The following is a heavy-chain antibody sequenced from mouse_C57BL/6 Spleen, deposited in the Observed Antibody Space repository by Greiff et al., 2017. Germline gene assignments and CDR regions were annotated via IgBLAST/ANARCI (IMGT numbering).Heavy chain of an antibody. CDR3: ARDAPYDYHAMDY. CDR2: SRNKANDYTT. CDR1: GFTFSDFY. Sequence: EVKVVESGGGLVQSGRSLRLSCATSGFTFSDFYMEWVRQAPGKGLEWMAASRNKANDYTTEYSASVKGRFIVSRYTSQSILYLQMNALRAENTAMYYCARDAPYDYHAMDYWGQGTSVTVSS. J-gene: IGHJ4*01. V-gene: IGHV7-1*01.